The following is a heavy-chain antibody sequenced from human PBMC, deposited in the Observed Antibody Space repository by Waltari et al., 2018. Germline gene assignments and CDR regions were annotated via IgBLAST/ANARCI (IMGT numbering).Heavy chain of an antibody. V-gene: IGHV1-69*05. Sequence: PGQGLEWMGGIIPIFGTANYAQKFQGRVTITTDESTSTAYMELRSLRSDDTAVYYCARVQPRIVGAQDYWGQGTLVTVSS. D-gene: IGHD1-26*01. CDR2: IIPIFGTA. CDR3: ARVQPRIVGAQDY. J-gene: IGHJ4*02.